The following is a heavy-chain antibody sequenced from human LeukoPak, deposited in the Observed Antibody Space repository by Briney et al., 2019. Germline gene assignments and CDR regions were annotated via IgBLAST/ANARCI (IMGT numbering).Heavy chain of an antibody. J-gene: IGHJ6*02. D-gene: IGHD3-22*01. Sequence: GASVKVSCKASGYTFTGYYMHWVRQAPGQGLEWMGWINPNSGGTNYAQKFQGRVTMTRDTSISTAYMELSRLRSDDTAVYYCARDPLDYYDSSGPPYYYYGMDVWGQGTTVTVSS. CDR1: GYTFTGYY. CDR2: INPNSGGT. CDR3: ARDPLDYYDSSGPPYYYYGMDV. V-gene: IGHV1-2*02.